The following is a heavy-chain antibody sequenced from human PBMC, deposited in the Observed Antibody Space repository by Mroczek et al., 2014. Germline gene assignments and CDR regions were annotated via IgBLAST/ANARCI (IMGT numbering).Heavy chain of an antibody. Sequence: QVQLQESGPGLVKPSETLSLTCTVSGGSISSYYWSWIRQPAGKGLEWIGRIYTSGSTNYNPSLKSRVTMSVDTSKNQFSLKLSSVTAADTAVYYCARDNPDLSSGSYYYYYGMDVWAKGPRSPSP. V-gene: IGHV4-4*07. D-gene: IGHD1-26*01. CDR2: IYTSGST. CDR3: ARDNPDLSSGSYYYYYGMDV. CDR1: GGSISSYY. J-gene: IGHJ6*02.